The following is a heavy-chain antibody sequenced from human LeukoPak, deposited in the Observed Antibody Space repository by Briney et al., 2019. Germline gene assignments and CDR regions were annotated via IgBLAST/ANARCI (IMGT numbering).Heavy chain of an antibody. CDR1: GGSISSYY. Sequence: SETLSLTCTVSGGSISSYYWSWIRQPPGKGLEWIGYIYYSGSTNYNPSLKSRVTISVDTSKNQFSLKLSSVTAADTAVYYCARVGRPTAMVWLDYWGQGTLVTVSS. D-gene: IGHD5-18*01. V-gene: IGHV4-59*01. CDR2: IYYSGST. CDR3: ARVGRPTAMVWLDY. J-gene: IGHJ4*02.